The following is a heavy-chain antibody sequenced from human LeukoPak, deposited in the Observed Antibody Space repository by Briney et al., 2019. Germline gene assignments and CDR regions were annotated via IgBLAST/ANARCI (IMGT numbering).Heavy chain of an antibody. J-gene: IGHJ4*02. CDR3: ARGLPPGYCSSTSCYTPNFDY. V-gene: IGHV1-69*13. CDR2: IIPIFGTA. CDR1: GGTFSSYA. D-gene: IGHD2-2*02. Sequence: SVKVSCKASGGTFSSYAISWVRQAPGQGLEWMGGIIPIFGTANYAQKFQGRVTITADESTSTAYMELSSLRSEDTAVYYCARGLPPGYCSSTSCYTPNFDYWGQGTLVTVSS.